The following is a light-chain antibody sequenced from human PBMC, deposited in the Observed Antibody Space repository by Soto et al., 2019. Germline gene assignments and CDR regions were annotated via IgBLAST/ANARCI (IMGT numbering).Light chain of an antibody. J-gene: IGKJ4*01. CDR1: QFVSSTY. CDR3: QQYGISPFT. CDR2: GAS. V-gene: IGKV3-20*01. Sequence: EVVLTQSPGTLSLSPGARATLSCRASQFVSSTYLAWYQQRPGQAPRLLIYGASSRATGIPDRFSGGGSETAFSLTISRLESEDSAVYYCQQYGISPFTFGGGTKVEI.